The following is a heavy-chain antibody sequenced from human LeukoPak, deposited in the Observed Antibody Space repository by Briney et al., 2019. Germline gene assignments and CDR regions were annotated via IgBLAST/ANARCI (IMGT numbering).Heavy chain of an antibody. CDR3: ARPHSRAYPYAFDV. V-gene: IGHV3-66*01. CDR1: GFSVSVNF. D-gene: IGHD3-22*01. J-gene: IGHJ3*01. CDR2: LSDADST. Sequence: GGSLRLSCAASGFSVSVNFVSWVRQAPGKGLEWVSILSDADSTYYSDSVKGRFTISRDNSKNTLYLQMDSLRAEGTAVYYCARPHSRAYPYAFDVWGQGTMVTVSS.